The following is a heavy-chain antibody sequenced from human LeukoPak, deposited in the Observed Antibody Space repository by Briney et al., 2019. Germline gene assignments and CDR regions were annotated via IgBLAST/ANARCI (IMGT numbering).Heavy chain of an antibody. CDR2: INHSGST. CDR1: GGSFSGYY. D-gene: IGHD3-10*01. Sequence: SSETLSLTCAVYGGSFSGYYWSWIRQPPGKGLEWIGEINHSGSTNYNPSLKSRVTISVDTSKNQFSLKLSSVTAADTAVYYCARALPLWGSPYFDYWGQGTLVTVSS. J-gene: IGHJ4*02. CDR3: ARALPLWGSPYFDY. V-gene: IGHV4-34*01.